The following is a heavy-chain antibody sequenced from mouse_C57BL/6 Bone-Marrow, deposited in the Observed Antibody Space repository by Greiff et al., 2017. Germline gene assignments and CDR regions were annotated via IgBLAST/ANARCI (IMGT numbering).Heavy chain of an antibody. CDR3: ARSGIYLYYARDD. CDR1: GYTFTSYW. D-gene: IGHD2-1*01. J-gene: IGHJ4*01. CDR2: IYPGSGST. V-gene: IGHV1-55*01. Sequence: QVQLQQPGAELVKPGASVKMSCKASGYTFTSYWITWVKQRPGQGLEWIGDIYPGSGSTNYNEKFKSKATLTVDTSSSTAYMQLSSLTSEDSAVYYCARSGIYLYYARDDWGQGTSVTVSS.